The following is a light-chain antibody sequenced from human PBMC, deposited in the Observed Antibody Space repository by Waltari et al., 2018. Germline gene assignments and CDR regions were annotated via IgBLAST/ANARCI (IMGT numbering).Light chain of an antibody. J-gene: IGLJ3*02. CDR2: EVS. CDR1: SSDVGGYNY. V-gene: IGLV2-14*01. CDR3: SSYTTSSTVV. Sequence: QSALTQPASVSGSPGQSITISCTGTSSDVGGYNYVSWYQQHPGKAPKLMIYEVSNRPSGLSNRCSGSKSGNTASLTISGLQAEDEADYYCSSYTTSSTVVFGGGTKLTVL.